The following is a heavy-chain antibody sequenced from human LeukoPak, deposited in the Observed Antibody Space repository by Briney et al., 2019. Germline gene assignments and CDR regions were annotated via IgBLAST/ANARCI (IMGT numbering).Heavy chain of an antibody. J-gene: IGHJ3*02. CDR3: ARQVRASDAFDI. Sequence: SETLSLTCTVSGGSISSYYWGWIRQPPGKGLEWIGYIYYSGSTNYNPSLKSRVTISVDTSKNQFSLKLSSVTAADTAVYYCARQVRASDAFDIWGQGTMVTVSS. CDR2: IYYSGST. D-gene: IGHD1-26*01. CDR1: GGSISSYY. V-gene: IGHV4-59*01.